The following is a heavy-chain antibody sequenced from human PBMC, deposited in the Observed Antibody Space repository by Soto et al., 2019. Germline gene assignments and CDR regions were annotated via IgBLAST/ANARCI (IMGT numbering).Heavy chain of an antibody. V-gene: IGHV1-18*04. CDR2: ISPYNGNT. CDR3: ARDQNFFDSSGYYDH. Sequence: QIQLVQSAAEVKKPGASVKVSCKTSGYTFVSYGISWVRQAPGQGLEWMGWISPYNGNTNFAHRFRGRVTLTTDTSTDIVYMDLGSLKSDDTAVYYCARDQNFFDSSGYYDHWGQGTLITVSS. CDR1: GYTFVSYG. D-gene: IGHD3-22*01. J-gene: IGHJ5*02.